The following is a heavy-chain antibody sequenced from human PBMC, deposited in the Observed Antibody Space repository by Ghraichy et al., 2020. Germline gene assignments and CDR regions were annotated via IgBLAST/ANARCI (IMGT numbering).Heavy chain of an antibody. Sequence: SETLSLTCTVSGASISNYYWSWIRQSPGRGLEWIGYLFYSGSTTYNPSLKSRVTISVDTSKRQLFLKLTSVTAADTAVYYCARDGDTGMTDWGQGTLVTVSS. CDR1: GASISNYY. CDR2: LFYSGST. V-gene: IGHV4-59*01. D-gene: IGHD5-18*01. CDR3: ARDGDTGMTD. J-gene: IGHJ4*02.